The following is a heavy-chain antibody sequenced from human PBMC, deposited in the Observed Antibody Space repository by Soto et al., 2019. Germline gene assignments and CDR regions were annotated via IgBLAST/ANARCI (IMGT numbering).Heavy chain of an antibody. J-gene: IGHJ4*02. D-gene: IGHD3-22*01. V-gene: IGHV4-30-4*01. CDR1: GGSISSGDYY. Sequence: SETLSLTCTVSGGSISSGDYYWSWIRQPPGKGLEWIGYIYYSGSTYYNPSLKSRVTISVDTSKNQFSLKLSSVTAADTAVYYCARVYYYDSSGYSYYFDYWGQGTLVTVSS. CDR3: ARVYYYDSSGYSYYFDY. CDR2: IYYSGST.